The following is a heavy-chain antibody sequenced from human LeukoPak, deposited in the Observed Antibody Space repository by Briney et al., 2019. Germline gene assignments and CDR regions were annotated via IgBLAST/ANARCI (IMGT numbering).Heavy chain of an antibody. D-gene: IGHD3-10*01. Sequence: PGGSLRLSCATSGFTFNSAWMNWVRQAPGKGLEWIGRIKSRTDGGTTDYAVPVKGRFTISRDDSKDTLYLQMNSLRAEDTAVYYCANLPLVRGVILAVVYWGQGTLVTVSS. V-gene: IGHV3-15*01. CDR2: IKSRTDGGTT. CDR3: ANLPLVRGVILAVVY. CDR1: GFTFNSAW. J-gene: IGHJ4*02.